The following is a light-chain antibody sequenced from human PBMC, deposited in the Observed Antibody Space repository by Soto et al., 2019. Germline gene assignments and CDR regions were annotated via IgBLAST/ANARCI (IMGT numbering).Light chain of an antibody. CDR2: EVN. CDR1: SSDVGGYNY. J-gene: IGLJ1*01. CDR3: SSYAGSSNV. Sequence: SALTQPPSASGSPGQSAASSCTGTSSDVGGYNYVSWYQQHPGKAPKLMIYEVNKRPSGVPDRFSGSKSGNTASLTVSGLQAEDEADYYCSSYAGSSNVFGTGTKVTVL. V-gene: IGLV2-8*01.